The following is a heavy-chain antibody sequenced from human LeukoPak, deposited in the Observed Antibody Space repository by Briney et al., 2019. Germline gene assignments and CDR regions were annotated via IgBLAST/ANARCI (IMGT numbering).Heavy chain of an antibody. CDR3: ARGWVYFDY. CDR1: GGSISSYY. CDR2: IYYSGST. Sequence: ASQTLSLTCTVSGGSISSYYWSWIRQPPGKGLEWIGYIYYSGSTNYNPSLKSRVTISVDTSKNQCSLKLSSVTAADTAVYYCARGWVYFDYWGQGTLVTVSS. V-gene: IGHV4-59*01. J-gene: IGHJ4*02. D-gene: IGHD6-13*01.